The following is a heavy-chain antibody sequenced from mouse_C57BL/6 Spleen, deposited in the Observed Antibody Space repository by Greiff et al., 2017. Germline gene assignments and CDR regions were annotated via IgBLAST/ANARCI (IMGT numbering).Heavy chain of an antibody. J-gene: IGHJ2*01. CDR2: IDPSDSYT. CDR3: AKAPNFDY. Sequence: QVQLQQPGAELVKPGASVKLSCKASGYTFTSYWMQWVKQRPGQGLEWIGEIDPSDSYTNYNQKFKGKATLTVDTSSSTAYMQPSSLTSEDSAVYYCAKAPNFDYWGQGTTLTVSS. V-gene: IGHV1-50*01. CDR1: GYTFTSYW.